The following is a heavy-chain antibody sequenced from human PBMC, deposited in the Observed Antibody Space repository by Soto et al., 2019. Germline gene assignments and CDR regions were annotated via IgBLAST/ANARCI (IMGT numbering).Heavy chain of an antibody. CDR3: AKSEYFEY. CDR2: ISYDGSNK. J-gene: IGHJ4*02. Sequence: GGSLRLSCAASGFTFSSYGMHWVRQAPGKGLEWVAVISYDGSNKYYADSVKGRFTISRDNSKNTLYLQMNSLRAEDTAVYYCAKSEYFEYWGQGTLVTVSS. V-gene: IGHV3-30*18. CDR1: GFTFSSYG.